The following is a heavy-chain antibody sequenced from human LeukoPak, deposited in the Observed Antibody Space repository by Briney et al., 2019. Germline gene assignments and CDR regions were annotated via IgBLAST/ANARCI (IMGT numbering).Heavy chain of an antibody. D-gene: IGHD3-22*01. V-gene: IGHV4-39*01. J-gene: IGHJ4*02. CDR1: GGSLSSSSYY. CDR3: ARLYDSSGYPIDY. CDR2: IFYSGST. Sequence: SETLSLTCTVSGGSLSSSSYYWGWIRQPPGKGLEWIGSIFYSGSTYYNPSLKSRFTISVDTSKNQFSLKLSSVTAADTAVYYCARLYDSSGYPIDYWGQGTLVTVSS.